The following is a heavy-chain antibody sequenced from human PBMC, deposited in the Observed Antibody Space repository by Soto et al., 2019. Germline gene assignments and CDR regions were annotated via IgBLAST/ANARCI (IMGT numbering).Heavy chain of an antibody. Sequence: QVQLVESGGGLVKPGGSLRLSCAASGFTFSDYYMSWIRQAPGKGLEWVSYISSSGSTIYYADSVKGRFTISRDNAKNALYLQMNSLRAEDTAVYYCAREYEQEAIYYYYYGMDVWGQGTTVTVSS. J-gene: IGHJ6*02. CDR2: ISSSGSTI. D-gene: IGHD3-3*01. CDR3: AREYEQEAIYYYYYGMDV. V-gene: IGHV3-11*01. CDR1: GFTFSDYY.